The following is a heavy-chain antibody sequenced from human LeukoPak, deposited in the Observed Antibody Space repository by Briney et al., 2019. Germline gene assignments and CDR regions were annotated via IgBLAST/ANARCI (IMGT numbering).Heavy chain of an antibody. J-gene: IGHJ5*02. Sequence: GGSLRLSCAASGFTFSSYSMNWVRQAPGKGLEWVSSISSSSSYIYYADSVKGRFTISRDNAKNSLYLQMNSLRAEDTAVYYCASGPHRRAGNWFDPWGQGTLVTVSS. CDR1: GFTFSSYS. CDR2: ISSSSSYI. V-gene: IGHV3-21*01. CDR3: ASGPHRRAGNWFDP.